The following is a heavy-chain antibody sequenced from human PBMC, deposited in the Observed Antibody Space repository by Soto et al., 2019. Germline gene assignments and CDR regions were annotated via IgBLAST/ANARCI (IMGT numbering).Heavy chain of an antibody. V-gene: IGHV4-4*07. CDR3: AREGGYFDSSGSGVYHYHGVDV. CDR1: GGSISPYF. J-gene: IGHJ6*02. Sequence: QVELQESGPGLVKPSATLSLTCTVSGGSISPYFWSWIRQPAGGELEWIGRIYHTGSTNYNPSLKSRVTMPLGTSRNQISLKLSSVTAADTAVYYCAREGGYFDSSGSGVYHYHGVDVWGQGTTVTVSS. D-gene: IGHD3-22*01. CDR2: IYHTGST.